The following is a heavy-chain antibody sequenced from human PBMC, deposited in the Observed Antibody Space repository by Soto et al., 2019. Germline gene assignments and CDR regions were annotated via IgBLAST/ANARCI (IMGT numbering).Heavy chain of an antibody. CDR3: ASSRGDLYYDSSGYYPY. Sequence: LSLTCTVSGGSISSGGYYWSWIRQHPGKGLEWIGYIYYSGSTYYNPSLKSRVTISVDTSKNQFSLKLSSVTAADTAVYYCASSRGDLYYDSSGYYPYWGQGTLVTVSS. CDR1: GGSISSGGYY. D-gene: IGHD3-22*01. V-gene: IGHV4-31*03. CDR2: IYYSGST. J-gene: IGHJ4*02.